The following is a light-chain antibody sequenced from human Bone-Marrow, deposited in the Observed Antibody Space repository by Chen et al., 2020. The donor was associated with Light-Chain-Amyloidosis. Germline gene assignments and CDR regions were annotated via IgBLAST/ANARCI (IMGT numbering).Light chain of an antibody. V-gene: IGLV3-25*03. CDR2: RDT. J-gene: IGLJ2*01. CDR1: VLPTKY. CDR3: QSADSSGTYEVI. Sequence: SYELTQPPSVSVSPDQKARITGSGDVLPTKYAYWYQQQPGQAPVLVIHRDTERPSGISERFSGSSSGTTATLTISGVQAEDEADYHCQSADSSGTYEVIFGGGTKLTVL.